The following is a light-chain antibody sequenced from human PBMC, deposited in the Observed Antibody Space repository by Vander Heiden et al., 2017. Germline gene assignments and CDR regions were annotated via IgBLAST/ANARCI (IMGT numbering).Light chain of an antibody. J-gene: IGKJ2*01. CDR2: LGS. CDR1: QCLLHSNGYNY. CDR3: MQALQTPMYT. V-gene: IGKV2-28*01. Sequence: DIVITQSPLSLPVTPGEPASISCRSSQCLLHSNGYNYLDWYLQKPGQSPQLLIYLGSNRASGVPDRFSGSGSGTDFTLKISRVEAEDVGVYYCMQALQTPMYTFGQGTKLEIK.